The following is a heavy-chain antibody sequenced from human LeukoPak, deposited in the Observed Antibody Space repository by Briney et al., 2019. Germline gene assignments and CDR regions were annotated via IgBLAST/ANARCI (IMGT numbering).Heavy chain of an antibody. Sequence: GASVKVSCKASGGTFSSYAISWVRQAPGQGLEWMGGIIPIFGTANYAQKFQGRVTITTDESTSTAYMELSSLRSEDTAVYYCARDSNYNWRFDYWGQGTLVTVSS. V-gene: IGHV1-69*05. D-gene: IGHD1-20*01. J-gene: IGHJ4*02. CDR3: ARDSNYNWRFDY. CDR1: GGTFSSYA. CDR2: IIPIFGTA.